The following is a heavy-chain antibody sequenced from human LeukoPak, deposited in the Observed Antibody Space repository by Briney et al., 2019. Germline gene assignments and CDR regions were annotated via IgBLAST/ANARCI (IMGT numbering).Heavy chain of an antibody. V-gene: IGHV4-34*01. D-gene: IGHD3-16*01. CDR1: GGSFSGYY. CDR2: INHSGST. J-gene: IGHJ6*03. CDR3: ASYDSQFYYYYMDV. Sequence: SETLSLTCAVYGGSFSGYYWSWIRQPPGKGLEWIGEINHSGSTNYNPSLKSRVTISVDTSKNQFSLKLSSVTAADTAVYYCASYDSQFYYYYMDVWGKGTTVTVSS.